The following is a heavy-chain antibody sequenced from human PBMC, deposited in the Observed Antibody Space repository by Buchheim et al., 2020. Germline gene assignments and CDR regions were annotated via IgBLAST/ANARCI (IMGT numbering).Heavy chain of an antibody. CDR1: GDSINTADYY. CDR3: ARDSKRRWFDP. CDR2: IYSSGGT. D-gene: IGHD2/OR15-2a*01. J-gene: IGHJ5*02. Sequence: QVQLQESGPGQVKPSQTLSLTCTVSGDSINTADYYWSWIRQSPGKGLEWIGCIYSSGGTFYNPSLESRVTISIDTPKNTVSLKLRSVTAADTAVYYCARDSKRRWFDPWGQGTL. V-gene: IGHV4-30-4*01.